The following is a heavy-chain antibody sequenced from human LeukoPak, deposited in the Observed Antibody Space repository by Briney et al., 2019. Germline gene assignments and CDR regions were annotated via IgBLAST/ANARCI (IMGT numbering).Heavy chain of an antibody. J-gene: IGHJ4*02. CDR3: ARGDYYGSGSYFSY. Sequence: GGSLRLSCAASGFTVSSNYMSWVRQAPGKGLEWVSGINWNGGSTGYADSVKGRFTISRDNAKNSLYLQMNSLRAEDTALYYCARGDYYGSGSYFSYWGQGTLVTVSS. CDR1: GFTVSSNY. CDR2: INWNGGST. V-gene: IGHV3-20*04. D-gene: IGHD3-10*01.